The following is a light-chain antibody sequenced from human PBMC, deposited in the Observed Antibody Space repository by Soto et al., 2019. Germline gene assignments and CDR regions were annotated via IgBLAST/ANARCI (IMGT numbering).Light chain of an antibody. CDR1: SGHSSYA. CDR2: LNSDGSH. J-gene: IGLJ2*01. CDR3: QTWGSGPVV. Sequence: QPVLTQSPSASASLEASVKLTCTLSSGHSSYAIAWHQQQPEKGPRYLMKLNSDGSHSKGDGIPDRFSGSSSGAERYLTISSLQSEDEADYYCQTWGSGPVVFGGGTKLTV. V-gene: IGLV4-69*01.